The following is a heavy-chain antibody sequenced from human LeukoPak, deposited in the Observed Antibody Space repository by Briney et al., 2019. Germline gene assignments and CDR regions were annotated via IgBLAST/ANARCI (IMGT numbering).Heavy chain of an antibody. D-gene: IGHD3-22*01. Sequence: GGTLRLSCAASGFTFSSYAMSWVRQAPGKGLERVSAISGSGGSTYYADSVKGRFTISRDNSKNTLYLQMNSLRAEDTAVYYCAKGGVDYYDSSGYYFSIWGQGTLVTVSS. CDR3: AKGGVDYYDSSGYYFSI. V-gene: IGHV3-23*01. CDR1: GFTFSSYA. J-gene: IGHJ4*02. CDR2: ISGSGGST.